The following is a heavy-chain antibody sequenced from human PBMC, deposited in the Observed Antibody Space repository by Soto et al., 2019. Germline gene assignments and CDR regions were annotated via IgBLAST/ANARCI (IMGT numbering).Heavy chain of an antibody. CDR1: GFTFSNYE. J-gene: IGHJ6*03. V-gene: IGHV3-64*01. CDR2: ISNNGAHT. CDR3: ARRGYGSRWPNVYMDV. Sequence: EAQLVESGGGLVPPGGSLRLSSAASGFTFSNYEMHWVRQAPGKGLEYVSGISNNGAHTDYAKSVKGRVTISRDNSEDTLYLQMGSLRAEDMALYYCARRGYGSRWPNVYMDVWGKGTTVTVSS. D-gene: IGHD6-13*01.